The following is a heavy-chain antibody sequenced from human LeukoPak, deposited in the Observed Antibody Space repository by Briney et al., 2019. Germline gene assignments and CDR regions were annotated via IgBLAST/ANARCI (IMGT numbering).Heavy chain of an antibody. J-gene: IGHJ4*02. D-gene: IGHD3-3*01. CDR2: INAGNGNT. CDR1: GYTLTSYA. Sequence: GASVKVSCKASGYTLTSYAMHWVRQAPGQRLEWMGWINAGNGNTKYSQKFQGRVTITRDTSASTAYMELSSLRSEDTAVYYCARGGHYDFWSGPPDFWGQGTLVTVSS. CDR3: ARGGHYDFWSGPPDF. V-gene: IGHV1-3*01.